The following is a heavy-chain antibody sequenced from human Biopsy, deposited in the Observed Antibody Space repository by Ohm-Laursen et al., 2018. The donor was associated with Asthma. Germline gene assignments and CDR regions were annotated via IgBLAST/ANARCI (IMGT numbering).Heavy chain of an antibody. V-gene: IGHV1-18*04. CDR1: GGTFSSNS. J-gene: IGHJ4*02. CDR2: INPFTGDT. Sequence: ASVKVSCKASGGTFSSNSISWVRQAPGQGLEWMGWINPFTGDTHFGQKFQGRVTMTTDTSTDTAYMELRSLRSDDTAVYYCARHPYNFGGFDYWGQGSLVLVSS. CDR3: ARHPYNFGGFDY. D-gene: IGHD5-24*01.